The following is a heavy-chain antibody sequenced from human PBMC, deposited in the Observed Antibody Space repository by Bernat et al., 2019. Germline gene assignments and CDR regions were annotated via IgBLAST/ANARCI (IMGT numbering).Heavy chain of an antibody. V-gene: IGHV3-23*01. CDR3: AKTTMVQGVIRVAYFQH. Sequence: EVQLLESGGGLVQPGGSLRLSCAASGFTFSSYAMSWVRQAPGKGLEWVSAISGSGGSTYYADSVKGRFTISRDNSKNTLYLQMNSLRAEDTAVYYCAKTTMVQGVIRVAYFQHWGQGTLVTVYS. CDR2: ISGSGGST. J-gene: IGHJ1*01. D-gene: IGHD3-10*01. CDR1: GFTFSSYA.